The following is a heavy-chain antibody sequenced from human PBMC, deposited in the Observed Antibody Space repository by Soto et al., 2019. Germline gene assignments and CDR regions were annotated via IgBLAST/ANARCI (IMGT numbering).Heavy chain of an antibody. CDR2: MYSNGDT. CDR1: GGSITSGTYF. J-gene: IGHJ4*02. V-gene: IGHV4-39*02. D-gene: IGHD6-13*01. Sequence: SETLSLTCTVSGGSITSGTYFWGWIRQAPGKGLEWIGSMYSNGDTYYKPSLKSRVTISVDTSKIQFSLRVTSVTAADTAVYYCARDLSQLSWYYFDYWGQGTLVTVSS. CDR3: ARDLSQLSWYYFDY.